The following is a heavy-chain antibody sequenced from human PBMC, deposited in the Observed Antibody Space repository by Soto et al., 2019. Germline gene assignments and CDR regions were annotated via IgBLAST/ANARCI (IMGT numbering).Heavy chain of an antibody. CDR3: ARELPQRQGRNMDV. CDR2: INHRGSL. V-gene: IGHV4-31*03. D-gene: IGHD1-1*01. J-gene: IGHJ6*02. CDR1: GGSLTSGDQY. Sequence: QVQLQESGPGLVKPSQTLSLTCTVTGGSLTSGDQYWTWIRHRPGEGREWVGYINHRGSLYYNPSLKSRVSMSVDTAKIQVSLNMSSVTAADTSVYYCARELPQRQGRNMDVWGQGTTVTVSS.